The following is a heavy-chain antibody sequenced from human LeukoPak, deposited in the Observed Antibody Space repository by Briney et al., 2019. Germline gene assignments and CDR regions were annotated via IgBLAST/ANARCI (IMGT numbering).Heavy chain of an antibody. Sequence: GGSLRLSCAASGFTFSSYWMHWGRQAPGKGLVWVSRINSDETTTSYADSVKGRFTISRDNAKNTLYLQMNSLRAEDTAVYYCARKMPGGPYFDHWGQGTLVTVSS. CDR2: INSDETTT. V-gene: IGHV3-74*01. D-gene: IGHD1-14*01. J-gene: IGHJ4*02. CDR1: GFTFSSYW. CDR3: ARKMPGGPYFDH.